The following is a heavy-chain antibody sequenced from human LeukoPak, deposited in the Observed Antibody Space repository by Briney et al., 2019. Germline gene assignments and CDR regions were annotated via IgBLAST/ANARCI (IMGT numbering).Heavy chain of an antibody. Sequence: GGSLRLSCAASGFTVSSNYMIWVRQAPGKGLEWVSVIYSGGGTYYADSVKGRFTISRDNAENTMYLQMNSLRAEDTAVYYCAKDSTYSSGWPHYFDYWGQGTLVTVSS. J-gene: IGHJ4*02. D-gene: IGHD6-19*01. CDR1: GFTVSSNY. CDR3: AKDSTYSSGWPHYFDY. V-gene: IGHV3-66*01. CDR2: IYSGGGT.